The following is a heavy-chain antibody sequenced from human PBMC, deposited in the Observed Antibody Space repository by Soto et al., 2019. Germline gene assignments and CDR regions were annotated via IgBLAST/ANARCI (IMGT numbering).Heavy chain of an antibody. V-gene: IGHV1-46*01. CDR3: AKAYYDFWSGYPDPNYYYYGMDV. CDR2: INPSGGST. J-gene: IGHJ6*02. CDR1: GYTFTSYY. D-gene: IGHD3-3*01. Sequence: GASVKVSCKASGYTFTSYYMHWVRQAPGQGLEWMGIINPSGGSTSYAQKFQGRVTMTRDTSTSTVYMELSSLRSEDTAVYYCAKAYYDFWSGYPDPNYYYYGMDVWGQGTTVTVSS.